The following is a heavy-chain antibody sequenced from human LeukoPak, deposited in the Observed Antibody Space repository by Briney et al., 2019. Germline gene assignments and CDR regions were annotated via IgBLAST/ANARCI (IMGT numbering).Heavy chain of an antibody. D-gene: IGHD2-2*01. V-gene: IGHV1-8*03. CDR2: INPHSANT. Sequence: ASVKVSCKTSGYTFSNYDINWVRQVTGQRLEWMGWINPHSANTGYAQKFQGRVTITMNSSISTAYMELSSLRSEDTAVYYCANTILRVVVPAADKNSYFDYWGQGTLVTVSS. CDR1: GYTFSNYD. CDR3: ANTILRVVVPAADKNSYFDY. J-gene: IGHJ4*02.